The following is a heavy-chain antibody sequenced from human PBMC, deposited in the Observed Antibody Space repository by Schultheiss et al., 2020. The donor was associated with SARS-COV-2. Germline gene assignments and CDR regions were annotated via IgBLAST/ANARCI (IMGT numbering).Heavy chain of an antibody. CDR1: GFTFSSYA. J-gene: IGHJ6*03. V-gene: IGHV3-30*07. CDR3: AKGGITMVRGVNARLDYYYYMDV. CDR2: ISYDGSNK. Sequence: GGSLRLSCAASGFTFSSYAMHWVRQAPGKGLEWVAVISYDGSNKYYADSVKGRFTISRDNSKNTLYLQMNSLRAEDTAVYYCAKGGITMVRGVNARLDYYYYMDVWGKGTTVTVSS. D-gene: IGHD3-10*01.